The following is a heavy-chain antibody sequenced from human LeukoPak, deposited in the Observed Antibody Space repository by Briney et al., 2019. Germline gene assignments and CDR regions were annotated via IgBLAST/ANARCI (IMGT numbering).Heavy chain of an antibody. V-gene: IGHV3-33*06. CDR2: IWYDGSNK. J-gene: IGHJ4*02. Sequence: PGGSLRLSCAVAGFTFSSYGTHWVRQAPGKGLEWVAVIWYDGSNKYYADSVRGRFTISRDNSKNTLYLLMNSLRAEDSAVYYCAKGVSGDYGGCLEYWGQGTLVTVSS. D-gene: IGHD4-17*01. CDR3: AKGVSGDYGGCLEY. CDR1: GFTFSSYG.